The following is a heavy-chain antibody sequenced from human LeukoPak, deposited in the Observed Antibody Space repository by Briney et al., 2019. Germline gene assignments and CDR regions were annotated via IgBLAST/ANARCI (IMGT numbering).Heavy chain of an antibody. CDR3: AREDRAVYNY. CDR1: GFPFSSYW. V-gene: IGHV3-7*01. D-gene: IGHD2-8*01. J-gene: IGHJ4*02. CDR2: IKQGGGEK. Sequence: GGSLRLSCAVSGFPFSSYWMSWVRQAPGKGPEWVANIKQGGGEKYYVDSVKGRFTISRDNAKNALFLQMHSLRAEDTAVYYCAREDRAVYNYWGQGTLVTVSS.